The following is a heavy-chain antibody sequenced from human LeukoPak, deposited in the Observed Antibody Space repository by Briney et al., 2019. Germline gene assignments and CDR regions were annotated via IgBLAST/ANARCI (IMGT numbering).Heavy chain of an antibody. V-gene: IGHV3-30-3*01. CDR2: ISYDGSNK. D-gene: IGHD3-16*02. J-gene: IGHJ4*02. Sequence: PGGSLRLSCAASGFTFSSYAMHWVRQAPGKGLEWVAVISYDGSNKYYADSVKGRFTISRDNSKNTLYLQMNSLRAEDTAVYYCARSNWGSYRFAPLRGDYFDYWGQGTLVTVSS. CDR1: GFTFSSYA. CDR3: ARSNWGSYRFAPLRGDYFDY.